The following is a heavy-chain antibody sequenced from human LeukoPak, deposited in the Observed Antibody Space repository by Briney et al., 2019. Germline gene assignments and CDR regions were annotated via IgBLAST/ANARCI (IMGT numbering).Heavy chain of an antibody. CDR1: GFTFDDYA. CDR2: ISWHSENI. J-gene: IGHJ4*02. V-gene: IGHV3-9*01. Sequence: PGGSLRLSCAASGFTFDDYAMHWVRQAPGKGLERVSGISWHSENIDYADSVKGRFTISRDNAKNSLYLQMNSLRAEDTALYYCANEEWYRFDYWGQGTLVTVPS. CDR3: ANEEWYRFDY. D-gene: IGHD2-8*01.